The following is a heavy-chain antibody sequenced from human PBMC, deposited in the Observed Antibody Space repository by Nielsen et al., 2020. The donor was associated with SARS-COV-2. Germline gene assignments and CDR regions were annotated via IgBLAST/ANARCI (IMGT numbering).Heavy chain of an antibody. CDR1: GNTFTNYY. Sequence: ASLKVSCKASGNTFTNYYMHWVRQAPGQGLEWVGIITPSGDSTNYAQKFQGRVTMTRDTSTNTVYMELSSLRSEDTAVYYCARETLNYYDTSGSAIFDFWGQGTMVTVSS. V-gene: IGHV1-46*01. J-gene: IGHJ3*01. CDR3: ARETLNYYDTSGSAIFDF. CDR2: ITPSGDST. D-gene: IGHD3-22*01.